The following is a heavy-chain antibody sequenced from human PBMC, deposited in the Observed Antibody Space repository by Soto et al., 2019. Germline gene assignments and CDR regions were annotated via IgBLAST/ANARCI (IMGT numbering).Heavy chain of an antibody. V-gene: IGHV3-15*01. J-gene: IGHJ4*02. CDR1: GFIFSKAW. CDR2: IKNKADGGTT. CDR3: ATGGSRKDY. Sequence: EVQLVESGGGLVKPGGSLRLSCAASGFIFSKAWMSWVRQAPGKGLEWVGRIKNKADGGTTDHAAPVTDRFIISRDDSKYTLYLQMNSLKTEDTAVYYCATGGSRKDYWGQGTLVVVSS. D-gene: IGHD5-12*01.